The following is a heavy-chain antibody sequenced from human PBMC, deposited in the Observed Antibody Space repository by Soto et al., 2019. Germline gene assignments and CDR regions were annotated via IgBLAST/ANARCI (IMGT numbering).Heavy chain of an antibody. Sequence: QITLNESGPTVVRPTETLTLTCRFSGFSLTTSGVGVGWIRQSPGKAPEWLALIYWDDDKRYSASLKSRLTITKDTSKKQVVLTVSDLDPTDTATYYCAHRVLRTVFGLVTTTAIYFDFWGQGPPVAVSS. CDR1: GFSLTTSGVG. V-gene: IGHV2-5*02. D-gene: IGHD3-3*01. J-gene: IGHJ4*02. CDR3: AHRVLRTVFGLVTTTAIYFDF. CDR2: IYWDDDK.